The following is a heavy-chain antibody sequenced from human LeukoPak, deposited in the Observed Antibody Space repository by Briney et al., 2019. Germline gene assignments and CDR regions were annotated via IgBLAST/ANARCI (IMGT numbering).Heavy chain of an antibody. Sequence: SETLSLTCTVSGGSLSSYYWSWIRQPPGKGLELIGYIYYSGSTNYNPSLTSRVTISVDTSNNQCSLKLSSVTAADPAVYYCAREKRKGIGYCSSTSCWNGWFDPWGQGTLVTVSS. J-gene: IGHJ5*02. D-gene: IGHD2-2*01. V-gene: IGHV4-59*01. CDR3: AREKRKGIGYCSSTSCWNGWFDP. CDR1: GGSLSSYY. CDR2: IYYSGST.